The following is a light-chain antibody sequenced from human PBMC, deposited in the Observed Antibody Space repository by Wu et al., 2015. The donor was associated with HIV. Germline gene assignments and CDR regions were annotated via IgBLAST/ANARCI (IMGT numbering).Light chain of an antibody. V-gene: IGKV3-20*01. J-gene: IGKJ5*01. CDR1: QSVSSNY. Sequence: EVVLTQSPGTLSLSPGERATLSCRASQSVSSNYLAWYQQKPGQAPRLLIYATSNRATGIPDRISGSGSGTLFTLTISRLEPEDSAVYFCQQYVSSPTFGQGTRLESK. CDR2: ATS. CDR3: QQYVSSPT.